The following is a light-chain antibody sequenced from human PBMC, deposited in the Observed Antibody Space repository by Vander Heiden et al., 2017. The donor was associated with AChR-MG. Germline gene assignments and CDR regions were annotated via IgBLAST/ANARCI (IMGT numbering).Light chain of an antibody. CDR1: QDIRNA. CDR2: ATS. V-gene: IGKV1-NL1*01. J-gene: IGKJ1*01. Sequence: IDITLSPSPLSASVGDRVALTCRASQDIRNALAWYQQKPGKAPALLLYATSSFLSGVPSTFSGGGSGTDFTLTISSLQPEDFATSVCQQKDITPPTFGQGTKLEIK. CDR3: QQKDITPPT.